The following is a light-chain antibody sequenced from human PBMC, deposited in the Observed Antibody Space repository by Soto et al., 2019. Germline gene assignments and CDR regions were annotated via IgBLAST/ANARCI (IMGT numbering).Light chain of an antibody. CDR2: GAS. V-gene: IGKV3-15*01. CDR1: QSVSSN. J-gene: IGKJ1*01. CDR3: QQYNNWPQT. Sequence: EIVMTQSPATLSVSPGERATLSCRASQSVSSNLAWSQQKPGQAPRLLIYGASTRATGIPARFSGSGSGTDFTPTISSLQTEEFAVYYWQQYNNWPQTFGQGTKVEIK.